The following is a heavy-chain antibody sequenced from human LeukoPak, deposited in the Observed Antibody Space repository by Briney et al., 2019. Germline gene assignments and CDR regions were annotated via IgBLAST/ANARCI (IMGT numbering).Heavy chain of an antibody. CDR1: GGSISSYY. CDR3: ARVAPPDFWSGYLTRDYYYMDV. CDR2: IYTSGST. J-gene: IGHJ6*03. D-gene: IGHD3-3*01. V-gene: IGHV4-4*07. Sequence: PSETLPLTCTVSGGSISSYYWSWIRQPAGKGLEWIGRIYTSGSTNYNPSLKSRVTISVDKSKNQFSLKLSSVTAADTAVYYCARVAPPDFWSGYLTRDYYYMDVWGKGTTVTVSS.